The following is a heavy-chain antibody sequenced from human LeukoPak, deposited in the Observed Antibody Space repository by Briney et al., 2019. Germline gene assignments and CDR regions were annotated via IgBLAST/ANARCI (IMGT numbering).Heavy chain of an antibody. CDR2: ISYDGSNK. Sequence: GGSLRLSCAASGFTFSSYAMHWVRQAPGKGPEWVAVISYDGSNKYYADSVKGRFTISRDNSKNTLYLQMNSLRAEDTAVYYCARDSPPNTVIEHWGQGTLVTVSS. CDR3: ARDSPPNTVIEH. J-gene: IGHJ1*01. V-gene: IGHV3-30-3*01. CDR1: GFTFSSYA. D-gene: IGHD5-18*01.